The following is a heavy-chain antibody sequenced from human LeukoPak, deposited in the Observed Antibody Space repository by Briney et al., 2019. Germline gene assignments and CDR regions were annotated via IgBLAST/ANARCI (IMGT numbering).Heavy chain of an antibody. V-gene: IGHV4-39*02. J-gene: IGHJ4*02. CDR1: GGSTSSGNYY. CDR3: ARLGAGPTYYDFWSGYSSFYFDY. Sequence: SSETLSLTCTVSGGSTSSGNYYWGWIRQPPGKGLERIGGISSSGNTYYNPSLKSRITISIDTSKNHFSLKLSSVSAADTAVYYCARLGAGPTYYDFWSGYSSFYFDYWGQGTLVTVSS. D-gene: IGHD3-3*01. CDR2: ISSSGNT.